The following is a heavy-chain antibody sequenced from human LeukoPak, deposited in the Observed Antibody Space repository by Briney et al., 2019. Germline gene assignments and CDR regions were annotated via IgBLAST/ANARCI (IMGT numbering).Heavy chain of an antibody. D-gene: IGHD2-8*01. Sequence: SETRSLTCAVYGGSLNGHYWSWIRQPPGKGLEWIGEGSESGGTKFNPSLKGRVAISADTSKNQFSLHLTSVTAADTAVYYCAKNGQSGFSFDPWGQGTLVTVSS. CDR2: GSESGGT. V-gene: IGHV4-34*01. CDR1: GGSLNGHY. CDR3: AKNGQSGFSFDP. J-gene: IGHJ5*02.